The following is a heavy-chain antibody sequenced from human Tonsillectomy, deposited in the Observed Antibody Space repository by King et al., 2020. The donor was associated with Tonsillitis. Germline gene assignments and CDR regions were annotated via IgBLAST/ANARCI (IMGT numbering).Heavy chain of an antibody. D-gene: IGHD3-3*01. V-gene: IGHV4-31*03. CDR1: GGSISSGGYY. J-gene: IGHJ4*02. CDR2: IYYSGST. CDR3: ARGDPLPPIFGAGMFDY. Sequence: VQLQESGPGLLKPSQTLSLTCTVSGGSISSGGYYWSWIRQHPGKGLEWIGYIYYSGSTYYNPSLKSRVTISVDTAKNQFSLKLSSVTAADTAVYYCARGDPLPPIFGAGMFDYWGQGTLVTVSS.